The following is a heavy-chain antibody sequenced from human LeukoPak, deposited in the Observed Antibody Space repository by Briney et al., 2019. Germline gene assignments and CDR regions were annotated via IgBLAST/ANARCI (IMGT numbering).Heavy chain of an antibody. CDR2: IYPGDSDT. D-gene: IGHD2-15*01. CDR3: ARARYCSGGSCYAEY. CDR1: GYIFTTYW. J-gene: IGHJ4*02. Sequence: GESLKISCQGSGYIFTTYWIGWVRQMPGKGLEWMGIIYPGDSDTRYSPSFQGQVTISADKSISTAYLQWSSLKASDTAMYYCARARYCSGGSCYAEYWGQGTLVTVSS. V-gene: IGHV5-51*01.